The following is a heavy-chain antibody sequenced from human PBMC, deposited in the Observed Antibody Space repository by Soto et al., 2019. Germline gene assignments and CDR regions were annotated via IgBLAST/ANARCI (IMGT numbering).Heavy chain of an antibody. CDR1: TGYISSGNW. Sequence: SETLSLTCAVSTGYISSGNWWSWVRQPPGKGLEWIGEINHGGSTNYNPSLKSRVTMSVDKSRGHFSLSLSSVTAADTAVYFCARDREAGSFSGFDYWGQGALVTVSS. CDR3: ARDREAGSFSGFDY. CDR2: INHGGST. J-gene: IGHJ4*02. V-gene: IGHV4-4*02. D-gene: IGHD1-26*01.